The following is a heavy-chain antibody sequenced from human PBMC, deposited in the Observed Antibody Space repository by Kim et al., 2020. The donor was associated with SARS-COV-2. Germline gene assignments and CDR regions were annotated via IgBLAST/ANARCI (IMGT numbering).Heavy chain of an antibody. CDR3: ARETAANTYYYGSGTGS. V-gene: IGHV4-31*03. Sequence: SETLSLTCTVSGGSISSGGYYWSWIRQHPGKGLEWIGYIYYSGSTYYNPSLKSRVTISVDTSKNQFSLKLSSVTAADTAVYYCARETAANTYYYGSGTGSWGQGTLVTVSS. CDR1: GGSISSGGYY. D-gene: IGHD3-10*01. J-gene: IGHJ5*02. CDR2: IYYSGST.